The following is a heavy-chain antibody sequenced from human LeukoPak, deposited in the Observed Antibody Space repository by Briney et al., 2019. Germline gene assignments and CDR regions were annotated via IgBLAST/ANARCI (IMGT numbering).Heavy chain of an antibody. V-gene: IGHV4-39*01. CDR3: ARHPVNYYNSGSILAYFDY. J-gene: IGHJ4*02. CDR2: IYYSGST. Sequence: SETLSLTCSVSGGSISSSSYYWGWIRQPPGKGLEWIGSIYYSGSTYYNPSLKSRVTISVDTSKNQFSLKLSSVTAADTAVYYCARHPVNYYNSGSILAYFDYWGQGTLVTVSS. CDR1: GGSISSSSYY. D-gene: IGHD3-10*01.